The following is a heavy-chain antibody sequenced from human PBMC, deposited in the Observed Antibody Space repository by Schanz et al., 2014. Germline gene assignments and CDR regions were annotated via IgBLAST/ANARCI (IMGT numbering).Heavy chain of an antibody. J-gene: IGHJ4*02. CDR2: TRNKANSYTT. V-gene: IGHV3-72*01. D-gene: IGHD1-26*01. Sequence: EVQVVESGGGLVQPGGSLRLSCAASGFTFSDHHMDWVRQAPGKGLEWLGRTRNKANSYTTGYAASVKGRFTISRDESKNSLYLQMDDLRGDDTAMYYCVTWSTTYLYQDYWGQGTLVSVSA. CDR3: VTWSTTYLYQDY. CDR1: GFTFSDHH.